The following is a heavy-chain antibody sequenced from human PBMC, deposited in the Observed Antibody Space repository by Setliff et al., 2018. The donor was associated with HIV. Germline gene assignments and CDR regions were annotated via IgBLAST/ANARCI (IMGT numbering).Heavy chain of an antibody. CDR1: GFTFSNYW. CDR3: ARSRSTRDAFDI. D-gene: IGHD1-1*01. J-gene: IGHJ3*02. V-gene: IGHV3-21*01. CDR2: ISSSGSYI. Sequence: GGSLRLSCVASGFTFSNYWMHWVRQAPGKGLVWVSSISSSGSYIYYAGSLRGRFTISRDYASNSLYLEMNSLRVEDTAIYYCARSRSTRDAFDIWGQGTMVTVSS.